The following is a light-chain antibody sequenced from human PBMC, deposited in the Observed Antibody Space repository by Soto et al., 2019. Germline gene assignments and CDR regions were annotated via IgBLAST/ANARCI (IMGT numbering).Light chain of an antibody. Sequence: EIVLTQSPCTLSFAPFDTATLSCRASQSVSDKLAWYQQKPGQAPWLLIYHASARATGIPARFSGSGSGTEFTLTISGLQSEDFAVYYCQQYNNWPPWTFGQGTKVDIK. CDR2: HAS. J-gene: IGKJ1*01. V-gene: IGKV3-15*01. CDR1: QSVSDK. CDR3: QQYNNWPPWT.